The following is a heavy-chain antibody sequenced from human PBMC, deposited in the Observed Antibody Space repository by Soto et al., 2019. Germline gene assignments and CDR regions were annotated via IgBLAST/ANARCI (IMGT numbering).Heavy chain of an antibody. CDR2: ISGYNGNA. Sequence: VQLVQSGNVVQKPGSSVKVSCKTSGYTFSIYGIIWVRQAPGQGLEWMGWISGYNGNADYAQRFRGRVNMTTDTSTTTVFMELRDLRSDDTALYFCAREGWLGELLYWGQGSLVTVS. CDR1: GYTFSIYG. D-gene: IGHD3-10*01. CDR3: AREGWLGELLY. J-gene: IGHJ4*02. V-gene: IGHV1-18*01.